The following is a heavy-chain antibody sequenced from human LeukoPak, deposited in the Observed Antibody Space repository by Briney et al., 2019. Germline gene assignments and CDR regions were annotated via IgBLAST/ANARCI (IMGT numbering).Heavy chain of an antibody. CDR1: GGSISNYY. Sequence: PSETLSLTCTVSGGSISNYYWSWIRQPPGKGLEWIGFVYYDGTTNYSPSLKSRVTISVDTSKNQFSLNVSSVTAADTAVYYCAREDYCSGDICYPMKFDYWGQGTLASVSS. J-gene: IGHJ4*02. V-gene: IGHV4-59*01. CDR3: AREDYCSGDICYPMKFDY. CDR2: VYYDGTT. D-gene: IGHD2-15*01.